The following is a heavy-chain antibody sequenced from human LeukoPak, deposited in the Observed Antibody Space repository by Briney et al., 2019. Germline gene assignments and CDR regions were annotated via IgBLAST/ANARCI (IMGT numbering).Heavy chain of an antibody. Sequence: ASVKVSCKASGYTFTSYDIHWVRQATGQGLEWLGWMNPNSGTTAYAQKFQGRVTIARNTSISTAYMELSSLRSEDTAVYYCARDYDILTGYSLAPWGQGTLVTVSS. D-gene: IGHD3-9*01. CDR3: ARDYDILTGYSLAP. J-gene: IGHJ5*02. CDR1: GYTFTSYD. V-gene: IGHV1-8*03. CDR2: MNPNSGTT.